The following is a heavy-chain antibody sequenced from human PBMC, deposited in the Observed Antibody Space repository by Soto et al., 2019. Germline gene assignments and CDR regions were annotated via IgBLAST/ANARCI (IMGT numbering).Heavy chain of an antibody. J-gene: IGHJ3*02. V-gene: IGHV1-69*01. Sequence: QVPLVQSGAEVKKPGSSVKVSCKASGGTFNGHSFSWVRQAPGQGLEWMGSIIPMFNTSTYAQRFQGRVTITADESTTTAYMDLSSLTSEDTAVYDCTSDDTVLVGADSAFDIWGQGTMVTVSS. CDR1: GGTFNGHS. CDR2: IIPMFNTS. D-gene: IGHD4-17*01. CDR3: TSDDTVLVGADSAFDI.